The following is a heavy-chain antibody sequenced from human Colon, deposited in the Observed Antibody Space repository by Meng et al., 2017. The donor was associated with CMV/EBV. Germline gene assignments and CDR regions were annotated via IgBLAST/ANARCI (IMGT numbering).Heavy chain of an antibody. Sequence: GESLKISCAASGFTFSTYSMNWVRQAPGKGLEWVSSISSGGSYIYYADSMKGRFTISRDNAKNPLYLQMNSLRAEDTAIYYCARVLDQLLWYPMDVWGQGTTVTVSS. CDR2: ISSGGSYI. CDR1: GFTFSTYS. J-gene: IGHJ6*02. V-gene: IGHV3-21*01. CDR3: ARVLDQLLWYPMDV. D-gene: IGHD2-2*01.